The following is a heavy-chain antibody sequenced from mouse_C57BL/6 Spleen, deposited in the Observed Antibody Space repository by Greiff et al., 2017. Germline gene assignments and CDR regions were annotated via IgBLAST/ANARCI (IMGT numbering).Heavy chain of an antibody. D-gene: IGHD2-4*01. J-gene: IGHJ3*01. Sequence: QVQLQQPGAELVRPGSSVKLSCKASGYTFTSYWMHWVKQRPIQGLEWIGNIDPSDSETHYNQKFKDKATLTVDKSSSTAYMQLSSLTSEDSAVYDCARWDYDYPWFAYWGQGTLVTVSA. CDR1: GYTFTSYW. CDR2: IDPSDSET. CDR3: ARWDYDYPWFAY. V-gene: IGHV1-52*01.